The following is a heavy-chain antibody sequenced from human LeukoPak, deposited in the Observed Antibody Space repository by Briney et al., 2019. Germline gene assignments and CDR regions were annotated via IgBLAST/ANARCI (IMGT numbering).Heavy chain of an antibody. CDR2: ISSDGSRP. CDR3: VRDGQGSTPLDY. J-gene: IGHJ4*02. CDR1: GFTFSSHW. D-gene: IGHD1-26*01. Sequence: PGGSLRLSCAASGFTFSSHWMHWVRQAPGKGLVWVSGISSDGSRPRYADSVNGRFTISRDNAKNTLYLQMNSLRAEDTAVYFSVRDGQGSTPLDYWGQGTLVTVS. V-gene: IGHV3-74*01.